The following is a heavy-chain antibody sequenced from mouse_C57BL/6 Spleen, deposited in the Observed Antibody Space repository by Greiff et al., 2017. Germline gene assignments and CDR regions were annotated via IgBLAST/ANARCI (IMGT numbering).Heavy chain of an antibody. V-gene: IGHV1-50*01. CDR2: IDPSDSYT. CDR1: GYTFTSYW. CDR3: ARTTYYGSRRNYFDY. Sequence: QVQLQQPGAELVKPGASVKLSCKASGYTFTSYWMQWVKQRPGQGLEWIGEIDPSDSYTNYNQKFKGKATLTVDTSSSTAYMQLSSLTSEDSAVYYCARTTYYGSRRNYFDYWGQGTTLTVSS. D-gene: IGHD1-1*01. J-gene: IGHJ2*01.